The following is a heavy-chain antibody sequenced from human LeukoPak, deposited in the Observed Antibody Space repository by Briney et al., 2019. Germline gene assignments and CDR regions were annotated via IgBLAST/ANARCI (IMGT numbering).Heavy chain of an antibody. CDR1: GGSISTYY. CDR3: ARHAGTYYPPPYSDY. CDR2: IYTSENT. J-gene: IGHJ4*02. V-gene: IGHV4-4*09. Sequence: SETLSLTCTVSGGSISTYYWSWFRQPPGKGLEWIGYIYTSENTNYNPSLKRRAPISVDTPKNHFSLKLRFVTAAGTAVYYCARHAGTYYPPPYSDYWGRGTLVTVSS. D-gene: IGHD1-26*01.